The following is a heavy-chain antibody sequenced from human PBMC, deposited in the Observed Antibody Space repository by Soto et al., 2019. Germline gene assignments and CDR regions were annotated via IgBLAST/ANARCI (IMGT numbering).Heavy chain of an antibody. V-gene: IGHV3-33*06. Sequence: PGGSLRLSCAASGFIFSNYGMHWVRQAPGKGLEWVALIYYDGSYENYADSVKGRFTISRDNSKSTLWLQMNSLRVEDTAVYYWGKSGGGGYDSNNDYSGGLLMGPSWGQGTQVTVSS. CDR2: IYYDGSYE. D-gene: IGHD3-22*01. CDR3: GKSGGGGYDSNNDYSGGLLMGPS. CDR1: GFIFSNYG. J-gene: IGHJ4*02.